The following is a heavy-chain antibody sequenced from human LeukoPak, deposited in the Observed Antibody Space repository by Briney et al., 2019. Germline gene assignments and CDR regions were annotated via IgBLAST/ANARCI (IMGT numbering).Heavy chain of an antibody. CDR1: GGSFSGYY. CDR3: ARTQDETGDSGSPYYFDY. V-gene: IGHV4-34*01. CDR2: INHSGST. Sequence: SETLSLTCVVYGGSFSGYYWSWIRQPPGKGLEWIGEINHSGSTNYNPSLKSRVTISVDTSKNQFSLKLSSVTAADTAVYYCARTQDETGDSGSPYYFDYWGQGTLVTVSS. D-gene: IGHD7-27*01. J-gene: IGHJ4*02.